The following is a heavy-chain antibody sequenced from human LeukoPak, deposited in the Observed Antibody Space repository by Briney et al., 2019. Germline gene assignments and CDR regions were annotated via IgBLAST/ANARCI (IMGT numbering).Heavy chain of an antibody. CDR1: GGSMSTYY. CDR3: AGMRITTPTVRTLDY. D-gene: IGHD1-14*01. J-gene: IGHJ4*02. Sequence: PSETLSLTCTVSGGSMSTYYWTWIRQPPAKGLEWIGFIYYTGSTNYNPSHKSRVTISVDTSKNQFSLKLSSVTAADTAVYYCAGMRITTPTVRTLDYWGQGTLVTVSS. CDR2: IYYTGST. V-gene: IGHV4-59*01.